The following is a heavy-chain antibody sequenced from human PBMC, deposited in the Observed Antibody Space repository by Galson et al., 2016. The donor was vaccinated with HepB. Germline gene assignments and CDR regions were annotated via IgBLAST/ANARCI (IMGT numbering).Heavy chain of an antibody. CDR2: ISKTGDTT. V-gene: IGHV3-30-3*01. CDR3: ARDFKLGAPDYMDV. CDR1: GFTFSTYW. Sequence: SLRLSCAASGFTFSTYWMHWVRQAPGKGLDWVAVISKTGDTTFYGDSVKGRFTISRDNSKNTVDLQIHSLRSEDAAVYFCARDFKLGAPDYMDVWGQGTLVTVSS. D-gene: IGHD1-26*01. J-gene: IGHJ4*02.